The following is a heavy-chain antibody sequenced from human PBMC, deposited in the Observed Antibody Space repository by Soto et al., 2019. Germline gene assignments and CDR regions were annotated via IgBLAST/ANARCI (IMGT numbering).Heavy chain of an antibody. Sequence: QVQLRESGPGLVKPSETLSLTCTVSSGSIGTYFWSWIRQPPGKGLEWIGYIYYSGTTKYNPSLKSRVTICLDTSKNQFSLRLSSVTAADTAVYYCARGRGGTYDAFDIWGQGTLVTVSS. CDR1: SGSIGTYF. CDR2: IYYSGTT. V-gene: IGHV4-59*01. CDR3: ARGRGGTYDAFDI. J-gene: IGHJ3*02. D-gene: IGHD1-26*01.